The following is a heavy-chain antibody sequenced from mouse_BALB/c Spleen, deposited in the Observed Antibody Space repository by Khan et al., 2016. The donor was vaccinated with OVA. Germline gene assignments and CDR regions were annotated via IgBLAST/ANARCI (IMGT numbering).Heavy chain of an antibody. CDR2: ISSGGSYT. CDR1: GLTFSRYS. Sequence: EVELVESGGGLVKPGGSLKLSCVASGLTFSRYSMSWVRQTPEKRLEWVASISSGGSYTYYLDSVKGRFTLSRDNAENTLYLQMSSLRSEDTAIYYCARHEDDYGSRPYFDYWGQGTTLTVSS. J-gene: IGHJ2*01. V-gene: IGHV5-9-3*01. D-gene: IGHD1-1*01. CDR3: ARHEDDYGSRPYFDY.